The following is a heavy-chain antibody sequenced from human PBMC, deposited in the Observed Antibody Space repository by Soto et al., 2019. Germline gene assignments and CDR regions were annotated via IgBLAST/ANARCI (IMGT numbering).Heavy chain of an antibody. J-gene: IGHJ3*02. Sequence: QVQLVQSGAEVKKPGASVKVSCKASGYTFTSYGISRVRQAPGQGLEWMGWISAYNGNTNYAQKLQGRVTMTTDTSTSTAYMELRSLRSDDTAVYYCARAKDYGEDEPDDAFDIWGQGTMVTVSS. CDR2: ISAYNGNT. CDR3: ARAKDYGEDEPDDAFDI. D-gene: IGHD4-17*01. CDR1: GYTFTSYG. V-gene: IGHV1-18*01.